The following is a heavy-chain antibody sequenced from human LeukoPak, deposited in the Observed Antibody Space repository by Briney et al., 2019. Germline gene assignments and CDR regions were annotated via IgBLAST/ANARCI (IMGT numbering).Heavy chain of an antibody. J-gene: IGHJ3*02. D-gene: IGHD5-12*01. V-gene: IGHV1-69*13. Sequence: ASVKVSCKASGGTFSSYAISWVRQAPGQGLEWMGGIIPIFGTANYAQKFQGRVTITADESTSTAYMELSGLRSEDTAVYYCARGGYSGYDFGDAFDIWGQGTMVTVSS. CDR3: ARGGYSGYDFGDAFDI. CDR1: GGTFSSYA. CDR2: IIPIFGTA.